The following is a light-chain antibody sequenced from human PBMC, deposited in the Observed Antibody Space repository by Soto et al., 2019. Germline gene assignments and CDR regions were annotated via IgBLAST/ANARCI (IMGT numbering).Light chain of an antibody. Sequence: ALTQPASVSGSPGQSITISCTGTSSDVGGYNYVSWYQQHPGKAPKLMIYDVSNRPSGVSNRFSGSKSGNTASLTISGLQAEDEADYYCSSYTSSSTHYVFGTGTKVTVL. CDR1: SSDVGGYNY. V-gene: IGLV2-14*01. J-gene: IGLJ1*01. CDR3: SSYTSSSTHYV. CDR2: DVS.